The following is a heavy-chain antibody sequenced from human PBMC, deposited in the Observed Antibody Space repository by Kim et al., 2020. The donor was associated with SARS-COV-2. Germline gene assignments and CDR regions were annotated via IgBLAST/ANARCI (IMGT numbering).Heavy chain of an antibody. D-gene: IGHD1-26*01. V-gene: IGHV3-72*01. CDR3: ASGSYSRFDY. CDR2: TT. J-gene: IGHJ4*02. Sequence: TTEYAASVKGRFTISRDESKNSLYLQMNSLQTEDTAVYFCASGSYSRFDYWGQGTLVTVSS.